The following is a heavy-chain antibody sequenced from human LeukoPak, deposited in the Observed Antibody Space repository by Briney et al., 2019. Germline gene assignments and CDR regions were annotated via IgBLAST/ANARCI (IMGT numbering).Heavy chain of an antibody. J-gene: IGHJ6*03. V-gene: IGHV3-7*01. Sequence: GGSLRLSREASGFTFTKFWMSWVRQAPGKGLEWVANIQEDGKKENYVDSVKGRFTISRDNAKNSLYLQMNSLRAEDTAVYYCARDNSRLEVRIGYYYYYMDVWGKGTTVTISS. CDR2: IQEDGKKE. CDR1: GFTFTKFW. CDR3: ARDNSRLEVRIGYYYYYMDV. D-gene: IGHD1-1*01.